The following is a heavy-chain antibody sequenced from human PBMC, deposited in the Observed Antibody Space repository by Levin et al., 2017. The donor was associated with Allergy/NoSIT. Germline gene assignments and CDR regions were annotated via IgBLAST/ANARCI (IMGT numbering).Heavy chain of an antibody. Sequence: SETLSLTCTVSGGSISSYYWSWIRQPPGKGLEWIGYIYYSGSTNYNPSLKSRVTISVDTSKNQFSLKLSSVTAADTAVYYCARPVGSLGATHAFDIWGQGTMVTVSS. CDR2: IYYSGST. D-gene: IGHD1-26*01. V-gene: IGHV4-59*01. CDR1: GGSISSYY. CDR3: ARPVGSLGATHAFDI. J-gene: IGHJ3*02.